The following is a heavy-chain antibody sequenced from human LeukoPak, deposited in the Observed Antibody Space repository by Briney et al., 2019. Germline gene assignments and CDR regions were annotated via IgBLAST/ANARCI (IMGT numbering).Heavy chain of an antibody. J-gene: IGHJ4*02. CDR2: INHSGYT. CDR3: ARGPPIKYDILTGYYNFDS. CDR1: GGSFSGYY. Sequence: SETLSLTCAVYGGSFSGYYWTWIRQPPGKGLEWIGEINHSGYTKYNPSLKSRVTIPADTSENQFSLKLSSVTAANTAVYYCARGPPIKYDILTGYYNFDSWGQGTLVTVSS. V-gene: IGHV4-34*01. D-gene: IGHD3-9*01.